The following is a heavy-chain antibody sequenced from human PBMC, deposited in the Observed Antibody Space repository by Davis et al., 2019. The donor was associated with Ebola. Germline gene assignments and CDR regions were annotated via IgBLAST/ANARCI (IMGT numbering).Heavy chain of an antibody. CDR3: ARSLLRFLEENWFDP. CDR1: GYTFTSYA. J-gene: IGHJ5*02. V-gene: IGHV1-3*01. Sequence: ASVKVSCKASGYTFTSYAMHWVRQAPGQRLEWMGWINAGNGNTKYSQKFHDRVTITTDTSASTAYMDLSSLTSEDTAVYYCARSLLRFLEENWFDPWGQGTLVTVSS. CDR2: INAGNGNT. D-gene: IGHD3-3*01.